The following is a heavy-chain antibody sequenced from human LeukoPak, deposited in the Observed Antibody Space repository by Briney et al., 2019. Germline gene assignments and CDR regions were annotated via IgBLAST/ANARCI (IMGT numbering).Heavy chain of an antibody. V-gene: IGHV4-59*12. Sequence: SETLSLTCTVSGGSISTYYWSWIRQPPGEGLEWIGYIYYSGSTNYNPSLKSRVTISVDTSKNQFSLRLSSVTAADTAVYYCARERVGVSERAFDIWGQGTMVTVSS. CDR1: GGSISTYY. CDR2: IYYSGST. J-gene: IGHJ3*02. CDR3: ARERVGVSERAFDI. D-gene: IGHD1-26*01.